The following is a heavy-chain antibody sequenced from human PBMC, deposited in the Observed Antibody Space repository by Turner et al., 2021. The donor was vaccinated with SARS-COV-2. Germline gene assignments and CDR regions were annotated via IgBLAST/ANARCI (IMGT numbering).Heavy chain of an antibody. Sequence: EVQLLESGGGLVQPGGSLRLSCAASGFPFSSYAMSWLRQAPGKGLEGVSAISGSGGSTFYADSVKGRFTISRDDSKNTLYLQMNSLRAEDTAVYYCAKDIRTTPIAVAGRGAFDIWGQGTMVTVSS. D-gene: IGHD6-19*01. J-gene: IGHJ3*02. CDR1: GFPFSSYA. V-gene: IGHV3-23*01. CDR3: AKDIRTTPIAVAGRGAFDI. CDR2: ISGSGGST.